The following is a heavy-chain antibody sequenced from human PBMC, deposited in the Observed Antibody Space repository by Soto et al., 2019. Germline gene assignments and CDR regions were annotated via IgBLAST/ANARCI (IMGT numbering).Heavy chain of an antibody. CDR3: ARSTNDYGDRH. D-gene: IGHD4-17*01. V-gene: IGHV1-8*01. CDR1: GYTFTSYD. CDR2: MNPNSGNT. Sequence: QVQLVQSGAEVKKPGASVKVSCKASGYTFTSYDINWVRQATGQGLEWMGWMNPNSGNTGYAQKFQGRVTMTRNTSISTAYTELSRMISEDTAVYYCARSTNDYGDRHWGQGTLVTVSS. J-gene: IGHJ4*02.